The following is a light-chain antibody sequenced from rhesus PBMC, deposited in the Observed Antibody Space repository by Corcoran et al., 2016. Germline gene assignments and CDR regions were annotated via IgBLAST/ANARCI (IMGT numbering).Light chain of an antibody. CDR3: CSYAASDTYI. CDR2: KVH. J-gene: IGLJ1*01. Sequence: QSAPIQSPAVSGSLGQSVTISCTGTANDIGRYNYVSWYRQQAGTTTKLLMYKVHMRPPGVSDRFSGSKSGTTASLTISGLQADDEGDYYCCSYAASDTYIFGTGTRLTVL. V-gene: IGLV2-11*01. CDR1: ANDIGRYNY.